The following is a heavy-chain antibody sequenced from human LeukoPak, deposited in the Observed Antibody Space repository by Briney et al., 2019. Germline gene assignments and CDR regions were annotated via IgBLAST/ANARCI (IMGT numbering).Heavy chain of an antibody. Sequence: SETLSLICAVSGGSISSSNWWSWVRQPPGKGLEWIGEIYHSGSTNYNPSLKSRVTISVDKSKNQFSLKLSSVTAADTAVYYCARHSNWNGGVDWFDPWGQGTQVTVSS. CDR2: IYHSGST. D-gene: IGHD1-20*01. J-gene: IGHJ5*02. V-gene: IGHV4-4*02. CDR1: GGSISSSNW. CDR3: ARHSNWNGGVDWFDP.